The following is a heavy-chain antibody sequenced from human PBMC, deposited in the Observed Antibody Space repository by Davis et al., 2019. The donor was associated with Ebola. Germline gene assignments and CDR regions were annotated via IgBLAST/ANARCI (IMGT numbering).Heavy chain of an antibody. V-gene: IGHV3-73*01. CDR2: IRSKANSYAT. Sequence: GESLKISCAASGFTFSGSAMHWVRQASGKGLEWVGRIRSKANSYATAYAASVKGRFTISRDDSKNTAYLQMNSLRAEDTAVYYCARELRFLEWDGMDVWGQGTTVTVSS. CDR3: ARELRFLEWDGMDV. D-gene: IGHD3-3*01. J-gene: IGHJ6*02. CDR1: GFTFSGSA.